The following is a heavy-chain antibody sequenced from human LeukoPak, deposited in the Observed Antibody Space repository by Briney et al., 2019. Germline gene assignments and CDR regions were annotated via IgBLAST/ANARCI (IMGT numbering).Heavy chain of an antibody. D-gene: IGHD5-12*01. CDR2: ISGSGGST. CDR1: GFTFSSYA. CDR3: AKDRDIVATIQDPFEY. J-gene: IGHJ4*02. V-gene: IGHV3-23*01. Sequence: AGGSLRLSCAASGFTFSSYAMSWVRQAPGKGLEWVSAISGSGGSTYYADSVKGRFTISRDNSKNTLYLQMNSLRAEDTAVYYCAKDRDIVATIQDPFEYWGQGTLVTVSS.